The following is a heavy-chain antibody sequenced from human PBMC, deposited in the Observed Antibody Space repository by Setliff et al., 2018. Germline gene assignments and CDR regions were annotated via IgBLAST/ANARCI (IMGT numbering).Heavy chain of an antibody. CDR3: ARVGTAGGYYFDF. CDR1: GYRFSSYW. V-gene: IGHV5-51*01. J-gene: IGHJ4*02. D-gene: IGHD2-15*01. CDR2: IFPADSDT. Sequence: LGESLKISCKGSGYRFSSYWIGWARQMPGKGLEWIGIIFPADSDTRYSPSFQGQVTISADKSISTAYVQWRSLKASDTAMYYCARVGTAGGYYFDFWGQGALVTVSS.